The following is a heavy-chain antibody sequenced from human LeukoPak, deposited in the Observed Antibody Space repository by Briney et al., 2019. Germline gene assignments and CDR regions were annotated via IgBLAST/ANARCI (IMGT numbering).Heavy chain of an antibody. V-gene: IGHV4-59*01. CDR2: FSSTGST. CDR1: GGSFSGYY. J-gene: IGHJ5*02. Sequence: KPSETLSLTCAVYGGSFSGYYWSWIRQPPGKGLELIAYFSSTGSTNYNPSLKSRVTISVDTSKNQFSLKLNSVTAADTAVYYCARANTAMSAWGQGTLVTVSS. D-gene: IGHD5-18*01. CDR3: ARANTAMSA.